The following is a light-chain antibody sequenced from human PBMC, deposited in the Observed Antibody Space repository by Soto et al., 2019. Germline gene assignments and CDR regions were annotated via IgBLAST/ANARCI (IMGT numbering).Light chain of an antibody. J-gene: IGKJ1*01. CDR1: QSFSSSY. Sequence: EIVLTQSPCTLSLSPGERATLSCRASQSFSSSYLAWYQQKPGQAPRLLIYGTSSRATAIPDRFSGSGSGTDFTLTISRLEPEDFAVYYCQQYGSSSWTFGQVTKVEIK. CDR3: QQYGSSSWT. V-gene: IGKV3-20*01. CDR2: GTS.